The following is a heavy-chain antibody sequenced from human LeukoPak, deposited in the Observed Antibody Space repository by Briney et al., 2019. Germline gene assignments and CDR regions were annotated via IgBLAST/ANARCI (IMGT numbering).Heavy chain of an antibody. J-gene: IGHJ6*03. D-gene: IGHD1-1*01. V-gene: IGHV4-34*01. Sequence: SETLSLTCTVSGGSISSYYWSWLRQPPGKGLEWIGEINHSGSTNYNPSLKSRVIISIDTSKNQFSLKLSSVTAADTADYYCARLLPRTGTTAYYFHNDMDVWGKGTTVTISS. CDR1: GGSISSYY. CDR3: ARLLPRTGTTAYYFHNDMDV. CDR2: INHSGST.